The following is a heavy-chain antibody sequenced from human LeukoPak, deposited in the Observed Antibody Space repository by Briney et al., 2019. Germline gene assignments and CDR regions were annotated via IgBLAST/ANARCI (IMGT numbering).Heavy chain of an antibody. D-gene: IGHD2-2*01. CDR1: GFTFSSYA. CDR2: ISGSGGST. J-gene: IGHJ3*02. V-gene: IGHV3-23*01. Sequence: GGSLRLSCAASGFTFSSYAMSGVRQAPGKGLEWVSAISGSGGSTYYADSVKGRFTISRDNSKNTLYLQMNSLRAEDTAVYYCAKDRVVVVPAAIDAFDIWGEGTMVTVPS. CDR3: AKDRVVVVPAAIDAFDI.